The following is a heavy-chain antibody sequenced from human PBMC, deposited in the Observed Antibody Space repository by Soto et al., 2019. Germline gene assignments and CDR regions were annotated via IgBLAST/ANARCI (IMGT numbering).Heavy chain of an antibody. Sequence: GGSLRLSCAASGFTVSSNYMSWVRQAPGKGLEWVSVIYSGGSTYYADSVKGRFTISRDNSKNTLYLQMNSLRAEDTAAYYCAGHYDYWNYYFDYWGQGTLVTVSS. CDR1: GFTVSSNY. CDR3: AGHYDYWNYYFDY. CDR2: IYSGGST. J-gene: IGHJ4*02. D-gene: IGHD1-7*01. V-gene: IGHV3-53*01.